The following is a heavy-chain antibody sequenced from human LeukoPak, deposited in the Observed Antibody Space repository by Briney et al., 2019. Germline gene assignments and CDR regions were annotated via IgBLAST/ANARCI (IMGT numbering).Heavy chain of an antibody. Sequence: GASVKVSCKASGYTFTGYYMHWMRQAPGQGLEWMGWINPNSGGTNYAQKFQGRVTMTRDTSISTAYMELSRPRSDDTAVYYCARGTLRSTSCYGSCYYYYYMDVWGKGTTVTISS. CDR1: GYTFTGYY. D-gene: IGHD2-2*01. CDR3: ARGTLRSTSCYGSCYYYYYMDV. CDR2: INPNSGGT. V-gene: IGHV1-2*02. J-gene: IGHJ6*03.